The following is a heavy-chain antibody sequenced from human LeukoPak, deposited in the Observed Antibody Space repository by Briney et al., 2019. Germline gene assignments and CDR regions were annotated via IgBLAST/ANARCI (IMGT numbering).Heavy chain of an antibody. D-gene: IGHD2-2*01. J-gene: IGHJ3*02. CDR2: IRYDGSNK. V-gene: IGHV3-30*02. Sequence: PGGSLRLSCAASGFTFSSYGMHWVRQAPGKGLEWVAFIRYDGSNKYYADSVKGRFTISRDNSKNTLYLQMNSLRAEDTAVHYCANSLVVVPATGAFDIWGQGTMVTVSS. CDR1: GFTFSSYG. CDR3: ANSLVVVPATGAFDI.